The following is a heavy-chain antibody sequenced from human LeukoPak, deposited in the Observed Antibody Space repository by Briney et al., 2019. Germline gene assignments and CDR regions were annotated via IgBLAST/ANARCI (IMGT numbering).Heavy chain of an antibody. D-gene: IGHD6-19*01. Sequence: SETLSLTCTVSGGSIKSYYWSWVRQPPGKGLEWIGYIFSTGSTSYSPPLKSRLTLSVDTSKNQFSLKLSSVTAADTAIYYCARGPYGWYYFDYWGQGALVTVSS. V-gene: IGHV4-59*12. J-gene: IGHJ4*02. CDR1: GGSIKSYY. CDR2: IFSTGST. CDR3: ARGPYGWYYFDY.